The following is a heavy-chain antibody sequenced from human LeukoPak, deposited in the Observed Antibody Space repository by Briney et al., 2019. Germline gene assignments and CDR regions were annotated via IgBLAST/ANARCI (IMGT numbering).Heavy chain of an antibody. D-gene: IGHD6-19*01. CDR2: IKSNTDGGTT. CDR3: TTSQWLVLDY. V-gene: IGHV3-15*01. Sequence: PGGSWRPSWPASGSTLGKPWMGWVRQLPGRGREWVGRIKSNTDGGTTDYAAPVKGRFTISRDDSKNTLYLQMNSLKTEDTAVYYCTTSQWLVLDYWGQGTLVTVSS. J-gene: IGHJ4*02. CDR1: GSTLGKPW.